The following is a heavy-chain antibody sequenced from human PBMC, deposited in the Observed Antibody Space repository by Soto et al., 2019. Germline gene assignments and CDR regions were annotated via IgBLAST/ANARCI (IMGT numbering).Heavy chain of an antibody. CDR3: ARGDPIMRY. CDR1: GFTFSSSS. CDR2: ISSGSSYI. J-gene: IGHJ4*02. V-gene: IGHV3-21*01. Sequence: EVQLVESGGGLVKPGGSLRLSCAASGFTFSSSSMNWVRQAPGKGLEWVSSISSGSSYIYYADSEKGRFTISRDNAKNSLYLQMNSLRAEDTAVYYCARGDPIMRYWGQGTLVTVSS.